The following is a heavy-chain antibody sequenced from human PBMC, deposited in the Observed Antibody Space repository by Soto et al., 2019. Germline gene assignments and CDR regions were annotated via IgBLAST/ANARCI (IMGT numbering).Heavy chain of an antibody. J-gene: IGHJ4*02. CDR1: GYTFINNW. D-gene: IGHD2-15*01. CDR3: ARGSRVVAAHTDY. CDR2: IYLGDSDT. V-gene: IGHV5-51*01. Sequence: GESLKISCQASGYTFINNWIGWVRQMPGKGLEWMGTIYLGDSDTRYSPSFQGHVTISADKSISTAYLQWSSLKASDTAMYYCARGSRVVAAHTDYWGQGTLVTVSS.